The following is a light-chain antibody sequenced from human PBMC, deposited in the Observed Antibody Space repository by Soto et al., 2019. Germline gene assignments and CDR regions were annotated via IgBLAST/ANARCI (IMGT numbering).Light chain of an antibody. Sequence: DIVMTKSPDSLAVSLGERATINCKSSQSVLYSSNNKNYLAWYQQKPGQPPKLLIYWASTQESGVPDRCSGSGSGPNFTLAISNLQAEDVAVYSCQLYLSPPALCFSGGTKVEIQ. J-gene: IGKJ4*01. CDR1: QSVLYSSNNKNY. CDR2: WAS. CDR3: QLYLSPPALC. V-gene: IGKV4-1*01.